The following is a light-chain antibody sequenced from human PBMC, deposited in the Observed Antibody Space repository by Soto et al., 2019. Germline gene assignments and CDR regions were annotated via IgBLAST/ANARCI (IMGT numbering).Light chain of an antibody. Sequence: ETVLTQSPATLSLSPGERATLSCRASQSVSSYLAWYQQKPGQAPRLLIYDASNRATGIPARFSGSGSGTDFTLTSSSLEPEDFAVYYCQQRSNWPRLTFGGGTKVEIK. V-gene: IGKV3-11*01. J-gene: IGKJ4*01. CDR2: DAS. CDR3: QQRSNWPRLT. CDR1: QSVSSY.